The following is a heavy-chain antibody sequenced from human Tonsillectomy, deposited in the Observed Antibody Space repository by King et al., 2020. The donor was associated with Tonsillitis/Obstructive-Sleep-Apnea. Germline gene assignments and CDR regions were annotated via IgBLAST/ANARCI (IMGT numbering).Heavy chain of an antibody. J-gene: IGHJ5*02. CDR1: GGSISSYY. Sequence: QLQESGPGLVKPSETPSLTCTVSGGSISSYYWSWIRQPPGKGLEWIGYIYYSGSTNYNPSLKSRVTISVDTSKNQFSLKLSSVTAADTAVYYCARAYYGSGSPLNWFDPWGQGTLVTVSS. CDR3: ARAYYGSGSPLNWFDP. CDR2: IYYSGST. D-gene: IGHD3-10*01. V-gene: IGHV4-59*01.